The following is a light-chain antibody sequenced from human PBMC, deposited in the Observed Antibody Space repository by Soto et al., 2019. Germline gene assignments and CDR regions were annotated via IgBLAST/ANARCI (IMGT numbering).Light chain of an antibody. CDR1: RRDVGGYNY. J-gene: IGLJ1*01. CDR2: EVT. Sequence: QSALTQPASVSGSPGQSITISCTGTRRDVGGYNYVSWYQQYPGKSPKLLIYEVTHRPSGVSNRFSGSKSGNTASLTISGLQAEDQADYYCSSSAPESTYVCGTGTKVTVL. CDR3: SSSAPESTYV. V-gene: IGLV2-14*01.